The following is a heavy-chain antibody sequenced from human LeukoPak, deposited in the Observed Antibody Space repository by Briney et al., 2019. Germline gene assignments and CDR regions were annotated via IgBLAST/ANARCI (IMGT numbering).Heavy chain of an antibody. Sequence: GGSLRLSCAASGFTFSSYGMHWVRQAPGKGLEWVAVIWYDGSNKFYADSVKGRFTISRDNSKNTLYLQMNSLRAEDTAVYYCAKVLGVAAKYYFDFWGQGTLVTVSS. CDR3: AKVLGVAAKYYFDF. D-gene: IGHD2-15*01. CDR1: GFTFSSYG. J-gene: IGHJ4*02. V-gene: IGHV3-33*06. CDR2: IWYDGSNK.